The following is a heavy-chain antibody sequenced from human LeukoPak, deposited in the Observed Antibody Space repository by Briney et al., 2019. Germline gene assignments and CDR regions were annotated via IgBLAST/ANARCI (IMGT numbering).Heavy chain of an antibody. J-gene: IGHJ6*03. CDR2: VYYSGNT. CDR3: ARRVRLRYFDRGGTTGYYMDV. CDR1: GGSITSSSYY. Sequence: SETLSLTCTVSGGSITSSSYYWGWIRQPPGKGLEWIGSVYYSGNTYYNSSLKSRVTISVDTSKNQFSLKLSSVTAADTAVYYCARRVRLRYFDRGGTTGYYMDVWGKGTTVTVSS. D-gene: IGHD3-9*01. V-gene: IGHV4-39*07.